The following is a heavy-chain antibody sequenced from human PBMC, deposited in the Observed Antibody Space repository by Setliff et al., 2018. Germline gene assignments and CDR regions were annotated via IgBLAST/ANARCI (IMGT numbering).Heavy chain of an antibody. CDR1: GYTFTGYY. J-gene: IGHJ4*02. Sequence: ASVKVSCKASGYTFTGYYMHWVRQAPGQGLEWMGWMNPNTGGTTYAQAFQARITMTRDTSISTAYMELSRLTSDDSAVYFCARVSEQYLAFDYWGQGTLVTVSS. V-gene: IGHV1-2*02. CDR3: ARVSEQYLAFDY. CDR2: MNPNTGGT. D-gene: IGHD4-4*01.